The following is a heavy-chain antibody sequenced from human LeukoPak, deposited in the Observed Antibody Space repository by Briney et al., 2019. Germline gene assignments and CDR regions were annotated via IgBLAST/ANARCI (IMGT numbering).Heavy chain of an antibody. CDR1: GFTFASYS. Sequence: GGSLRLSCTPSGFTFASYSMNWVRQAPGKGLEWVSSITSTGTNIYYADSVKGRFTISRDNARNSLYLQMNSLRVEDTAVYYCAKGSSSSRPYYFDYWGQGTLVTVSS. CDR3: AKGSSSSRPYYFDY. D-gene: IGHD6-6*01. CDR2: ITSTGTNI. J-gene: IGHJ4*02. V-gene: IGHV3-21*04.